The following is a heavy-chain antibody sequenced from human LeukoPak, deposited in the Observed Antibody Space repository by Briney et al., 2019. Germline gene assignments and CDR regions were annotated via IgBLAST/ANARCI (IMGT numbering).Heavy chain of an antibody. D-gene: IGHD2-15*01. CDR1: GGSISSYS. V-gene: IGHV4-4*07. CDR3: ARAVHCSGGSCYFDY. J-gene: IGHJ4*02. CDR2: IYTSGST. Sequence: PSETLSLTCTVSGGSISSYSWSWIRQPAGKGLEWIGRIYTSGSTKYNPSLTSRVTMSVDTSKNQFSLKLRTVTAADTAVYYCARAVHCSGGSCYFDYWGQGTLVTVSS.